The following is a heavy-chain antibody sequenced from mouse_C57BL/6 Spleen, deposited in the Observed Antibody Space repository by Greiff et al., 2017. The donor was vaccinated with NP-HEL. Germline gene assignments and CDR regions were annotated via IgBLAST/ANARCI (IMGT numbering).Heavy chain of an antibody. J-gene: IGHJ1*03. CDR3: ALTTVGSEPWYFDG. CDR1: GYTFTDYN. Sequence: EVQLQQSGPELVKPGASVKIPCKASGYTFTDYNMDWVKQSHGKSLEWIGDINPNNGGTIYNQKFKGKATLTVDKSSSTAYMELRSLTSEDTAVYYCALTTVGSEPWYFDGWGTGTTVTVSS. V-gene: IGHV1-18*01. CDR2: INPNNGGT. D-gene: IGHD1-1*01.